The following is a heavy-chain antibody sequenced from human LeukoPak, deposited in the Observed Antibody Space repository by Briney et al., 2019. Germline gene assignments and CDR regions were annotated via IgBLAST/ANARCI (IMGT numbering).Heavy chain of an antibody. CDR3: ARKYYDILTGYYNVDYYYGMDV. CDR2: IIPILGIA. V-gene: IGHV1-69*04. D-gene: IGHD3-9*01. J-gene: IGHJ6*02. CDR1: GGTFSSYA. Sequence: GSSVKVSCKASGGTFSSYAISWMRQAPGQGLEWMGRIIPILGIANYAQKFQGRVTITADKSTSTAYMELSSLRSEDTAVYYCARKYYDILTGYYNVDYYYGMDVWGQGTTVTVSS.